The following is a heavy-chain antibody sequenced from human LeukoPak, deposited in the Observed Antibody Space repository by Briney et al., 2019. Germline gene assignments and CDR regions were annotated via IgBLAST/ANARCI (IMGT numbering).Heavy chain of an antibody. V-gene: IGHV4-59*08. J-gene: IGHJ4*02. CDR3: ARHWDY. CDR1: GASISSYH. CDR2: LFNSGGT. Sequence: SETLSLTCTVSGASISSYHWSWIRQPPGKGLEWIGDLFNSGGTSYNASLKSRVTVSVDTSKKQVSLKVTSVTAADTAVYYCARHWDYWGQGTLVTVSS.